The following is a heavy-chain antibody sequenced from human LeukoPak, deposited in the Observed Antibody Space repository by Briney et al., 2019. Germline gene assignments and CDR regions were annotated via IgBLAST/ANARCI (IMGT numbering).Heavy chain of an antibody. Sequence: PGGSLRLSCAASGFTFNSYAMSWVRQAPGKGPEWVSIISHTGGSTYYADSVKGRFTISRDSSKNALYLQMNSLRAEDTAVYYCAKYREPSGRYPFDYWGQGTLVTVSS. CDR2: ISHTGGST. D-gene: IGHD1-26*01. J-gene: IGHJ4*02. CDR1: GFTFNSYA. CDR3: AKYREPSGRYPFDY. V-gene: IGHV3-23*01.